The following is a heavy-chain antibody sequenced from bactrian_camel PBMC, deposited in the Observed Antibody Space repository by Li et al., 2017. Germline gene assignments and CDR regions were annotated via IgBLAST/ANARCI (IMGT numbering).Heavy chain of an antibody. D-gene: IGHD7*01. CDR1: GNTYRTYC. CDR3: AADSTSPTCGGVSGVRPNL. Sequence: VQAGGSLRLSCEASGNTYRTYCLAWFRQAPGDERQGVAFVGRGGSTVYADSVKGRFTISQDNAKNTLYLQMNSLKPEDTAMYYCAADSTSPTCGGVSGVRPNLWGQGTQVTVS. V-gene: IGHV3S57*01. CDR2: VGRGGST. J-gene: IGHJ4*01.